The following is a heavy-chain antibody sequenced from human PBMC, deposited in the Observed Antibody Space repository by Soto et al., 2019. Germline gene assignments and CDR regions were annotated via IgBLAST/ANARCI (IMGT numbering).Heavy chain of an antibody. CDR3: AKLGTWADIVVVIAQPLVGMDV. CDR2: ISYDGSNK. D-gene: IGHD2-21*01. J-gene: IGHJ6*02. V-gene: IGHV3-30*18. Sequence: GGSLRLSCAASGFTFSSYGMHWVRQAPGKGLEWVAVISYDGSNKYYADSVKGRFTISRDNSKNTLYLQMNSLRAEDTAVYYCAKLGTWADIVVVIAQPLVGMDVWGQGTTVTVSS. CDR1: GFTFSSYG.